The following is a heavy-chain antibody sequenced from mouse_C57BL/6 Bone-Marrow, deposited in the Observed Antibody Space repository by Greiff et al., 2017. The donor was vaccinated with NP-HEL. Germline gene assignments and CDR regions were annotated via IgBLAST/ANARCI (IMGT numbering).Heavy chain of an antibody. Sequence: EVQLQQSGPVLVKPGASVKMSCKASGYTFTDYYMNWVKQSHGKSLEWIGVINPYNGGTSYNQKFKGRVTLTVDKSSSTAYMELNSLTSEDSAVYYCARGGYYGYDGAWFAYWGQGTLVTVSA. CDR1: GYTFTDYY. D-gene: IGHD2-2*01. J-gene: IGHJ3*01. CDR3: ARGGYYGYDGAWFAY. V-gene: IGHV1-19*01. CDR2: INPYNGGT.